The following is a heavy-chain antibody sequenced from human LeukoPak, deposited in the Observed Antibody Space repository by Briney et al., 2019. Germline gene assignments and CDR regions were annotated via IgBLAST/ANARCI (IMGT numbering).Heavy chain of an antibody. V-gene: IGHV1-2*02. CDR2: INPNSGGT. J-gene: IGHJ5*02. CDR3: ARSHIVVVVAAQANWFDP. Sequence: ASVKVSCKASGYTFTGYYMHWVRQAPGQGLEWMGWINPNSGGTNYAQKFQGRVTMTRDTSISTAYMELSRLRSDDTAVYYCARSHIVVVVAAQANWFDPWGQGTLVTVSS. D-gene: IGHD2-15*01. CDR1: GYTFTGYY.